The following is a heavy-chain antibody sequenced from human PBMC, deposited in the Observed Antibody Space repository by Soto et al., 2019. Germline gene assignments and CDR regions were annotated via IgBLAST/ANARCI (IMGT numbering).Heavy chain of an antibody. V-gene: IGHV3-15*01. CDR2: IKSKTGGGTT. J-gene: IGHJ3*02. D-gene: IGHD3-3*01. CDR3: TARNYDFWSGYYGAFDI. CDR1: GFTFSNAW. Sequence: PGGSLRLSCAASGFTFSNAWMSWVRQAPGKGLEWVGRIKSKTGGGTTDYAAPVKGRFTISRDDSKNTLYLQMNSLKTEDTAVYYCTARNYDFWSGYYGAFDIWGQGTMVTVSS.